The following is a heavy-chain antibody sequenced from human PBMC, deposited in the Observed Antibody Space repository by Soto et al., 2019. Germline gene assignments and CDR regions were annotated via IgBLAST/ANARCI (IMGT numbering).Heavy chain of an antibody. V-gene: IGHV3-23*01. CDR1: GFTFSSYA. Sequence: VGSLRLSCAASGFTFSSYAMSWVRQAPGKGLEWVSAISGSGGSTYYADSVKGQFTISRDNSKNTLYLQMNSLRAEDTAVYYCAKVPAPGDYGMDVWGQGTTVTVSS. CDR2: ISGSGGST. CDR3: AKVPAPGDYGMDV. J-gene: IGHJ6*02. D-gene: IGHD2-2*01.